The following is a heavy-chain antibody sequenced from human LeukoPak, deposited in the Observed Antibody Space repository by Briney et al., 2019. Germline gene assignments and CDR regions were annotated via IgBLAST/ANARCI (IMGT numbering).Heavy chain of an antibody. Sequence: PGGSLRLSCAASGFTFSSYAMSWVRQAPGKGLEWGSAISGSGGSTYYADSVKGRFTISRDNSKNTMYLQMNSLRAEDTAVYYCAKDLTYYYDSSGYGFGYWGQGTLVTVSS. V-gene: IGHV3-23*01. CDR1: GFTFSSYA. J-gene: IGHJ4*02. CDR2: ISGSGGST. D-gene: IGHD3-22*01. CDR3: AKDLTYYYDSSGYGFGY.